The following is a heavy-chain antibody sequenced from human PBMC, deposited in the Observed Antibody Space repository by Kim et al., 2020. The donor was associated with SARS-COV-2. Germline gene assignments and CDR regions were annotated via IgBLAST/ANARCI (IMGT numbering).Heavy chain of an antibody. CDR1: GFTFSSYW. D-gene: IGHD1-26*01. Sequence: GGSLRLSCAASGFTFSSYWMHWVRQAPGKGLMWVSCINSDGSSTTYADSVKGRFTISRDNAKNTLYLQMNSLRAEDTAVYYCARDKSGATGSWGQGTLVTVSS. J-gene: IGHJ3*01. V-gene: IGHV3-74*01. CDR3: ARDKSGATGS. CDR2: INSDGSST.